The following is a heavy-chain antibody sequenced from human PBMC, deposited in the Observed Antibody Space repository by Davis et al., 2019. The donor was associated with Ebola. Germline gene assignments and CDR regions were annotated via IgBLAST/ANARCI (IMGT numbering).Heavy chain of an antibody. CDR3: AKGKNTAAASPNAMGL. D-gene: IGHD6-13*01. CDR2: IFGSGGST. J-gene: IGHJ6*02. CDR1: GFTFSNYA. Sequence: GESLKISCTASGFTFSNYAMTWVRQAPGKGLEWVSGIFGSGGSTYYADSVKGRFTISRDNSKNTLYLQMNSLRAEDTAVYYCAKGKNTAAASPNAMGLWGQGTTVTVSS. V-gene: IGHV3-23*01.